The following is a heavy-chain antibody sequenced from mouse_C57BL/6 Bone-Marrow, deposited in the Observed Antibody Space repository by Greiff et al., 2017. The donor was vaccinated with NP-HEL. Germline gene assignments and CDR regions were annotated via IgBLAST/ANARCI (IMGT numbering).Heavy chain of an antibody. J-gene: IGHJ2*01. CDR3: ARFDY. V-gene: IGHV1-69*01. CDR2: IDPSDSYT. CDR1: GYTFASYW. Sequence: QVQLQQPGAELVMPGASVKLSCKASGYTFASYWMHWVKQRPGQGLEWIGEIDPSDSYTNYNQKFKGKSTLTVDKSSSTAYMQLSSLTSEDSAVYYCARFDYWGQGTTLTVSS.